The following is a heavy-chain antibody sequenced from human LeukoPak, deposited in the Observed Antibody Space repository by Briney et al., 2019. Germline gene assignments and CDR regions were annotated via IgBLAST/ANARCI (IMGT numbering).Heavy chain of an antibody. CDR2: MYYSGNT. D-gene: IGHD6-19*01. Sequence: SETLSLTCTVSGGSISSSTYYWGWIRQPPGKWLEWIVSMYYSGNTYYNPSLKSRVTTSVDTSKNQCSLKRSAVTAADTAVYYCARIYSSGWYGTYWGQGTLVTVSS. V-gene: IGHV4-39*01. CDR1: GGSISSSTYY. J-gene: IGHJ4*02. CDR3: ARIYSSGWYGTY.